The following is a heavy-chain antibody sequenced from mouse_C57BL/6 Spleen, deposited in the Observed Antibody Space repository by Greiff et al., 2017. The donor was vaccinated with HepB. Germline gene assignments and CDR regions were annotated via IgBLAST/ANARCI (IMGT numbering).Heavy chain of an antibody. CDR1: GFTFSDYY. CDR3: ARDSYYSPFDY. V-gene: IGHV5-16*01. J-gene: IGHJ2*01. Sequence: EVMLVESEGGLVQPGSSMKLSCTASGFTFSDYYMAWVRQVPEKGLEWVANINYDGSSTYYLDSSKSRFIISRDNAKNILYLQMSSLKSEDTATYYCARDSYYSPFDYWGQGTTLTVSS. D-gene: IGHD2-12*01. CDR2: INYDGSST.